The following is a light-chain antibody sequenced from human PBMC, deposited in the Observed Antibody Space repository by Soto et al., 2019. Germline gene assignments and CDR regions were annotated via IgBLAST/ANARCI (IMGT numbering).Light chain of an antibody. CDR1: QSISSY. CDR3: QQISSTPWT. V-gene: IGKV1-39*01. CDR2: AAS. J-gene: IGKJ1*01. Sequence: DIQMTQSPSSLSASVGDRVTITCRASQSISSYLNWYQQKPGKAPKLLIYAASSLQSGVPSRFNGSGSGTDITLTISSLQPEDFATYYCQQISSTPWTFCQGTEVEI.